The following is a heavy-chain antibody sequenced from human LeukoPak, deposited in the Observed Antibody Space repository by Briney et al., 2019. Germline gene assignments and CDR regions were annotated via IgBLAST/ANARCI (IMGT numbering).Heavy chain of an antibody. J-gene: IGHJ5*01. D-gene: IGHD2/OR15-2a*01. Sequence: PGGALRLSCAASGFTFSSHTMNGVRQAPGRGLEWVACVSSNINKMYYAESVRGRFTDSRDNAGNSLSLQMDRLRAEELAGRYCTRNLLSLHQGLDSWGQGTLVTVSS. CDR2: VSSNINKM. CDR3: TRNLLSLHQGLDS. CDR1: GFTFSSHT. V-gene: IGHV3-21*06.